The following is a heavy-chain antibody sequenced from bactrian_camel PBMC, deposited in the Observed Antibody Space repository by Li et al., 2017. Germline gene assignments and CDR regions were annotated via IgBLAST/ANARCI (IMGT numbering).Heavy chain of an antibody. V-gene: IGHV3S53*01. CDR2: ILSVGEET. CDR1: GYYWQTGA. D-gene: IGHD1*01. J-gene: IGHJ4*01. CDR3: NSLARCGSSLWTAY. Sequence: VQLVESGGGSVQAGGSLRLSCVASGYYWQTGAITWFRQAPGREREFVAAILSVGEETLYSDSDSMKGRFTISQDNTKNMMYLQMNALKPEDTAMYYCNSLARCGSSLWTAYWGPGTQVTVS.